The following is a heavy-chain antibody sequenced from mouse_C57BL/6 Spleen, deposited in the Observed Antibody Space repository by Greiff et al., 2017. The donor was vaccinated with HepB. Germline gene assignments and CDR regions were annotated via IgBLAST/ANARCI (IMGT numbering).Heavy chain of an antibody. V-gene: IGHV1-50*01. CDR3: ARGYGSSYVSYWYFDV. Sequence: QVQLQQPGAELVKPGASVKLSCKASGYTFTSYWMQWVKQRPGQGLEWIGVIDPSDSYTNYNQKFKGKATLTVDPSSSTAYMQLSSLTSEDSAVYYCARGYGSSYVSYWYFDVWGTGTTVTVSS. J-gene: IGHJ1*03. D-gene: IGHD1-1*01. CDR1: GYTFTSYW. CDR2: IDPSDSYT.